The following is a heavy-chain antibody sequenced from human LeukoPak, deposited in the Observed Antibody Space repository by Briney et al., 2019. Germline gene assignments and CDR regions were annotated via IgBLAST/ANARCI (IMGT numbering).Heavy chain of an antibody. CDR3: ARHAPLGGSSWYPWWY. Sequence: GESLKISCQGSGYSFTSYWIGWVRQMPGKGLEWMGIIYPGDSDTRYSPSFQGQVTISADKSISTAYLQWSSLKASDTAMYYCARHAPLGGSSWYPWWYWGQGTLVTVSS. V-gene: IGHV5-51*01. J-gene: IGHJ4*02. CDR2: IYPGDSDT. CDR1: GYSFTSYW. D-gene: IGHD6-13*01.